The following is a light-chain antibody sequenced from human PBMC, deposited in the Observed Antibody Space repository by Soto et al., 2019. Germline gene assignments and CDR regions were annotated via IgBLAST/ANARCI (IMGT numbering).Light chain of an antibody. J-gene: IGKJ5*01. CDR2: AAS. CDR3: QQYGNSPAIT. Sequence: IVLPQSPGTLSFSPGERATLSCRAIQSVSASYLAWYQHKPGQAPRLLIYAASSRATGIPDRFSGSGSGTDFTLTVSRLEPEDFAVYYCQQYGNSPAITFGQGTRLEI. CDR1: QSVSASY. V-gene: IGKV3-20*01.